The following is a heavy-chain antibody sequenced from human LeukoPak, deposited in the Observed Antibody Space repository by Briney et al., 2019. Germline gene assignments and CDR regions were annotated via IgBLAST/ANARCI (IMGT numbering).Heavy chain of an antibody. D-gene: IGHD3-10*01. CDR1: GFTFRDHY. V-gene: IGHV3-72*01. CDR3: TKLARAPRDFDY. J-gene: IGHJ4*01. CDR2: SRDKGNSYTT. Sequence: GGSLRLSCAASGFTFRDHYNDGVRQAPGKGGEGVGRSRDKGNSYTTAYAASVRGRFTISRDDSKNSLYLQMNSLKIEDTAVYYCTKLARAPRDFDYWGQGTLVTVSS.